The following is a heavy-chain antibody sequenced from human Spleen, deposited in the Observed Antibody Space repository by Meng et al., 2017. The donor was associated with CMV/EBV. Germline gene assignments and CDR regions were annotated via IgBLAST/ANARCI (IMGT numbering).Heavy chain of an antibody. CDR2: ISSSSRDI. J-gene: IGHJ6*02. D-gene: IGHD2-2*01. V-gene: IGHV3-21*05. Sequence: GESLKISCVASGCTFSHYSISWVRQAPGKGLEWVSYISSSSRDIYYAESVKGRFTISRDNAHDSLYLEMNSLRAEDTAVYYCARDYCSSTSCSPTYFYGMDVWGQGTTVTVSS. CDR1: GCTFSHYS. CDR3: ARDYCSSTSCSPTYFYGMDV.